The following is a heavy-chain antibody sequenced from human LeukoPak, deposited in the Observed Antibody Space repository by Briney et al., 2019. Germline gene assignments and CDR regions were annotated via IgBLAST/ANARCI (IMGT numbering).Heavy chain of an antibody. CDR2: MSIDGNGK. CDR3: AKEVRTSGRAGIFGY. CDR1: TFTFSNSV. Sequence: PGGSLRLSCVPSTFTFSNSVMHWVRQAPGKGLEWVSGMSIDGNGKYYADSVRGRITISRDNSKNTLYLEMNSLSAEDTAVYYCAKEVRTSGRAGIFGYWGQGTLVTVSS. V-gene: IGHV3-30*04. J-gene: IGHJ4*02. D-gene: IGHD2-2*01.